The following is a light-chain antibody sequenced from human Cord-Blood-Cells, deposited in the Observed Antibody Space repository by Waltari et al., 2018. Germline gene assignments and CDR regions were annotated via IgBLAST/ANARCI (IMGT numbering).Light chain of an antibody. Sequence: DIQMTQSPSSLSASVGDRVTITCRASQSISSYLNWYQQKPGKAPKLLIYAASSLQSGVPSRLSVSGSGTDFTLTISSLQPEDFATYYCQQCYSTPPYTFGQGTKLEIK. CDR3: QQCYSTPPYT. CDR1: QSISSY. V-gene: IGKV1-39*01. CDR2: AAS. J-gene: IGKJ2*01.